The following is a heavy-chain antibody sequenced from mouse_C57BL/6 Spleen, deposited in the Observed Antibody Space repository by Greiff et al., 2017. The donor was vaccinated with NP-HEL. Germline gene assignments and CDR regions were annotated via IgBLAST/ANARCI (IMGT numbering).Heavy chain of an antibody. CDR3: ARDRGYGEDY. CDR1: GYSITSGYY. D-gene: IGHD2-2*01. Sequence: VQLKQSGPGLVKPSQSLSLTCSVTGYSITSGYYWNWIRQFPGNKLEWMGYISYDGSNNYNPSLKNRISITRDTSKNQFFLKLNSVTTEDTATYYCARDRGYGEDYWGQGTSVTVSS. J-gene: IGHJ4*01. CDR2: ISYDGSN. V-gene: IGHV3-6*01.